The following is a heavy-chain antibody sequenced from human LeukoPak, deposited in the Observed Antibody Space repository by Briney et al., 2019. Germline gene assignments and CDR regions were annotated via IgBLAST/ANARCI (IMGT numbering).Heavy chain of an antibody. D-gene: IGHD3-10*01. CDR2: ISAYNGNT. Sequence: ASVKVSCKASGYTFTSYGISWVRQAPGQGLEWMGWISAYNGNTNYAQKLQGRVTMTTDTSTSTAYMELGSLRSDDTAVYYCATSSMVRGVHYYYYGMDVWGQGTTVTVSS. J-gene: IGHJ6*02. V-gene: IGHV1-18*01. CDR1: GYTFTSYG. CDR3: ATSSMVRGVHYYYYGMDV.